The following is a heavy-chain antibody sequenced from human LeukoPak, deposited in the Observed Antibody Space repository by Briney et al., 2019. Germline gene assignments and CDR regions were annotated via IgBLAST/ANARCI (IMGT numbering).Heavy chain of an antibody. CDR2: ISSSGSTI. CDR3: TKHGEYTFDY. J-gene: IGHJ4*02. Sequence: GGSLRLSCAASGFTFSDYYMSWIRQAPGKGLEWVSYISSSGSTIYYADSVKGRFTVSRDNAKNSLYLQVSSLRAEDTAVYYCTKHGEYTFDYWGQGTLVTVS. CDR1: GFTFSDYY. V-gene: IGHV3-11*04. D-gene: IGHD4-17*01.